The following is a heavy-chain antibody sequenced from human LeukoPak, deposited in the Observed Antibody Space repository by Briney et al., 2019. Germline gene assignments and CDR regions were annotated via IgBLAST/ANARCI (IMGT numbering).Heavy chain of an antibody. V-gene: IGHV4-30-4*01. D-gene: IGHD2-15*01. CDR2: IYDSGST. J-gene: IGHJ3*02. CDR1: GGSFSGYY. CDR3: ARDCSGGSCYGAFDI. Sequence: PSETLSLTCAVYGGSFSGYYWSWIRQPPGKGLEWIGYIYDSGSTYYNPSLKSRITISVDTSENRFSLKLSSVTATDTAVYYCARDCSGGSCYGAFDIWGQGTMVTVSS.